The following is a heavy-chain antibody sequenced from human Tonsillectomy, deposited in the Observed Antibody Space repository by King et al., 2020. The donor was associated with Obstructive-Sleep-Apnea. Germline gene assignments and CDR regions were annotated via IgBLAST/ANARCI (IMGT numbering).Heavy chain of an antibody. Sequence: QLQESGPGLVKPSETLSLTCTVSGGSISSYYWSWIRQPPGKGLEWIAYIYYSGSTNYNPSLKSRVTISVDTSKNQVSLKLSSVTAADTAIYYCARSPGYYFDYWGQGTLVTVSS. J-gene: IGHJ4*02. CDR1: GGSISSYY. V-gene: IGHV4-59*01. CDR3: ARSPGYYFDY. CDR2: IYYSGST.